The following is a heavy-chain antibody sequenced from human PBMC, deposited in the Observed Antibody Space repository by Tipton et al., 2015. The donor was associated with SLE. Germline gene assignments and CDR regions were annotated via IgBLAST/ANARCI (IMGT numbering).Heavy chain of an antibody. CDR1: GYTFITYY. CDR2: IKPSGGST. V-gene: IGHV1-46*03. J-gene: IGHJ4*02. Sequence: QLVQSGAEVKKPGASVQISCKASGYTFITYYIHWVRQAPGQGLEWMGIIKPSGGSTTYAQKFQGRVTMTRDTSTSTVYMELSSLRSEDTAVYYCARLSGAVAVPYSLDYWGQGTLVTVSS. D-gene: IGHD6-13*01. CDR3: ARLSGAVAVPYSLDY.